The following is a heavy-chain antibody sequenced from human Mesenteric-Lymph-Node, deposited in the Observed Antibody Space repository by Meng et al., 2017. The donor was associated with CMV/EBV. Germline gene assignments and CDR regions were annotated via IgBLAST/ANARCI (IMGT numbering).Heavy chain of an antibody. Sequence: GVLKISCAASGFTVSNSFMTWVRQPPGKGLEWVSFIYGATTTYYADSVKGRFTISKDNSKNTVYLQMNSLRAEDSALYYCARVLGVAAPSDYWGQGTLVTVSS. CDR3: ARVLGVAAPSDY. D-gene: IGHD6-19*01. CDR1: GFTVSNSF. J-gene: IGHJ4*02. CDR2: IYGATTT. V-gene: IGHV3-53*01.